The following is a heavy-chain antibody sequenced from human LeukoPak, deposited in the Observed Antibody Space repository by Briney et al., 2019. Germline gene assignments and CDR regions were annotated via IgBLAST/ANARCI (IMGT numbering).Heavy chain of an antibody. D-gene: IGHD2-2*02. CDR3: ARDRVRYCSSTSCYIFDDY. CDR1: GFTFSSYA. J-gene: IGHJ4*02. CDR2: ISYDGSNK. V-gene: IGHV3-30-3*01. Sequence: PGGSLRLSCAASGFTFSSYAMHWVRQAPGMGLEWVAVISYDGSNKYYADSVKGRFTISRDDSKNTLYLQMNSLRAEDTAVYYCARDRVRYCSSTSCYIFDDYWGQGTLVTVSS.